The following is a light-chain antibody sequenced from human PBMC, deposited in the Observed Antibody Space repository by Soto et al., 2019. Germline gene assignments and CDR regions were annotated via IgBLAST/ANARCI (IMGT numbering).Light chain of an antibody. Sequence: QSVLTQPPSASGTPGQRVTISCSGSSSNIGGNTVNWYQQLQGTAPTLLIYGNTQRPSWVPDRFSGSKSATSASLAISGLQSVDEADYYCAAWDDRLNGPVFGTGTKVTVL. CDR3: AAWDDRLNGPV. CDR1: SSNIGGNT. J-gene: IGLJ1*01. V-gene: IGLV1-44*01. CDR2: GNT.